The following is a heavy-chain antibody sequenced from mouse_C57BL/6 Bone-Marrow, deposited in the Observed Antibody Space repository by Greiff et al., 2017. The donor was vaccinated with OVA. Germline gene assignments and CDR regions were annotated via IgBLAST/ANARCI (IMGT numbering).Heavy chain of an antibody. Sequence: EVHLVESGGGLVQPGGSLKLSCAASGFTFSDYYMYWVRQTPEKRLEWVAYISNGGGSTYYPDTVKGRFTISRGNAKNTLYLQMSRLKSEDTAMYYCARPGNYYAMDYWGQGTSVTVSS. CDR1: GFTFSDYY. J-gene: IGHJ4*01. CDR2: ISNGGGST. D-gene: IGHD2-1*01. CDR3: ARPGNYYAMDY. V-gene: IGHV5-12*01.